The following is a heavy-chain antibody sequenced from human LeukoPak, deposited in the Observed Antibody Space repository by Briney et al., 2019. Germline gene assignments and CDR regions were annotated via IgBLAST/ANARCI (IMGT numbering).Heavy chain of an antibody. CDR3: ARDIGTSWPDAFDI. V-gene: IGHV3-21*01. CDR2: ISSSSSYI. D-gene: IGHD2-2*01. J-gene: IGHJ3*02. Sequence: GGSLRLSCAASGFTLRSYSMNWVRQAPGKGLEWVSFISSSSSYIYYADSVKGRFTISRDNAKNSLYLQMNSLRAEDTAVYYCARDIGTSWPDAFDIWGQGTMVTVSS. CDR1: GFTLRSYS.